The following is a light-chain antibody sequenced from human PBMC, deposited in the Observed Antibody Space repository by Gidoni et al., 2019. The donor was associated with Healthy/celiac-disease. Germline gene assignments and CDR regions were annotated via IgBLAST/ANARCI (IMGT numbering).Light chain of an antibody. CDR1: QSVLYSSNNKNY. CDR2: WAS. CDR3: QQYYSSPYT. J-gene: IGKJ2*01. V-gene: IGKV4-1*01. Sequence: DIVLTQSPDSVAVSLGERATINCKSSQSVLYSSNNKNYLAWYQQKPGQPPKLLIYWASNRESGVPDRFSGSGSGTDFTLTISSLQAEDVAFYYCQQYYSSPYTFGQGTKLEIK.